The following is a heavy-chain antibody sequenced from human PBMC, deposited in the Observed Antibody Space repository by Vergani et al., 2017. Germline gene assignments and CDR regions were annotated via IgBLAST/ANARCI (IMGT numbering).Heavy chain of an antibody. D-gene: IGHD6-19*01. CDR1: GFTFSSYW. V-gene: IGHV3-7*01. J-gene: IGHJ6*02. Sequence: EVQLVESGGGLVQPGGSLRLSCAASGFTFSSYWMSWVRQAPGKGLEWVANIKQDGSEKYYVDSVKGRFTISRDNAKNSLYLQMNSLRAEDTAVYYCAIEWGDSSGWYIRYYYYGMDVWGQGTTVTVSS. CDR3: AIEWGDSSGWYIRYYYYGMDV. CDR2: IKQDGSEK.